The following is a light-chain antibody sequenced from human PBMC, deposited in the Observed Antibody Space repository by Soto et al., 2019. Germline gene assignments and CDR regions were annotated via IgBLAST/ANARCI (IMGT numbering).Light chain of an antibody. CDR3: QHYNNWPPWT. CDR1: QSVSTN. V-gene: IGKV3-15*01. J-gene: IGKJ1*01. CDR2: GAS. Sequence: EIVMTQSPATLSVSPWESATLSCRASQSVSTNLAWYQQKPGQAPRLLIYGASIRATGIPARFSGSGSGTEFTLTISSLQSEDFAVYYCQHYNNWPPWTFGQGTKVDIK.